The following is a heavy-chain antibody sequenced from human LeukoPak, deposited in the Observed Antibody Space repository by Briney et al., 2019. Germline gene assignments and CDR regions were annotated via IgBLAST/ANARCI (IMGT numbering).Heavy chain of an antibody. CDR2: IYTSGST. Sequence: PSETLSLTCTVSGGSISSYYWSWIRQPAGKGLEWIRRIYTSGSTNYNPSLKSRVTISVDTSKNQFSLKLSSVTAADTAVYYCAREDILTGYLVYWGQGTLVTVSS. J-gene: IGHJ4*02. CDR1: GGSISSYY. V-gene: IGHV4-4*07. CDR3: AREDILTGYLVY. D-gene: IGHD3-9*01.